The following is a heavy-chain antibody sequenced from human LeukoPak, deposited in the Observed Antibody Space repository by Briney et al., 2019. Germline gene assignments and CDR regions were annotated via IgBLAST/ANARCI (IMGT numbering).Heavy chain of an antibody. CDR2: ISSSSSYI. V-gene: IGHV3-21*01. Sequence: GGSLRLSCAASGFTFSSYSMSWVRQAPGKGLEWVSSISSSSSYIYYADSVKGRFTISRDNAKNSLYLQMNSLRAEDTAVYYCARDGVDAGIYFDYWGQGNLVTVSS. D-gene: IGHD3-9*01. CDR3: ARDGVDAGIYFDY. J-gene: IGHJ4*02. CDR1: GFTFSSYS.